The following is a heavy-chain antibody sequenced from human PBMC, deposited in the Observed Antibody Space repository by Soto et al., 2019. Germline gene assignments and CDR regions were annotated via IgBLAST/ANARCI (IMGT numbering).Heavy chain of an antibody. J-gene: IGHJ4*01. Sequence: EVQLLESGGGLVKPGRSLRLGWAASGYTFSNYAMSWVRQAPGRGLDWVSALSGSGGTTYYADSVKGRCTTSRYNSNNTLFLQMTSLRAEDAAVYYCAQSFVETGSNSGWPWSFHYWGHGTLVTVSS. CDR2: LSGSGGTT. D-gene: IGHD6-25*01. CDR3: AQSFVETGSNSGWPWSFHY. CDR1: GYTFSNYA. V-gene: IGHV3-23*01.